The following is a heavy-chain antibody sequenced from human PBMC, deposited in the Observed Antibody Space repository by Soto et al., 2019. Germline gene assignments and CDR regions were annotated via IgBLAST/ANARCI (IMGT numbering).Heavy chain of an antibody. D-gene: IGHD1-1*01. CDR1: GFTFSDYW. J-gene: IGHJ4*02. V-gene: IGHV3-7*01. Sequence: EVQLVESGGGLVQPGGSLRLSCAASGFTFSDYWMSWVRQAPGKGLECVASIKYDGSAKYYVDSVKGRFTISRDNAKNSFYLQMNSRRVEDTAVYYCARRNLVDYWGQGTLVTVSS. CDR2: IKYDGSAK. CDR3: ARRNLVDY.